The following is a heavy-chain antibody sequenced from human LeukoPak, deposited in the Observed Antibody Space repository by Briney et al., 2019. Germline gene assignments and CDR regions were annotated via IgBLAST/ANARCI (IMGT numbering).Heavy chain of an antibody. D-gene: IGHD3-16*01. CDR1: GFTFSDYY. CDR3: ARDWAFKGFDL. Sequence: GGSLRLSCAASGFTFSDYYMSWIRQAPGKGLEWVSYISSSGTSTKYADSVKGRFTISRDNSKNTLYLQMNSLRAEDTAVYYCARDWAFKGFDLWGRGTLVTVSS. CDR2: ISSSGTST. V-gene: IGHV3-11*06. J-gene: IGHJ2*01.